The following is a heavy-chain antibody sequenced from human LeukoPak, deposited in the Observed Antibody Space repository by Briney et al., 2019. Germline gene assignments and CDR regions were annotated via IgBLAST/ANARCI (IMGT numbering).Heavy chain of an antibody. CDR3: ATLRSPYFDY. D-gene: IGHD4-17*01. CDR2: IYYSGST. V-gene: IGHV4-39*01. Sequence: SETLSLTCTVSGGSISSSSYYWGWIRQPPGKGLEWIGSIYYSGSTYYNPSLKSRVTISVDTSKNQFSLKLSSVTAADTAVYYCATLRSPYFDYWGQRTLVTVSS. J-gene: IGHJ4*02. CDR1: GGSISSSSYY.